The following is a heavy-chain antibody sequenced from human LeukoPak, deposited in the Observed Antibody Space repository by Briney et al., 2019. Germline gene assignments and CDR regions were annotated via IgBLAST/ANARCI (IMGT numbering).Heavy chain of an antibody. V-gene: IGHV4-59*12. J-gene: IGHJ5*02. D-gene: IGHD2-15*01. CDR2: IYYSGST. Sequence: PSETLSLTCTVSGGSISSYYRSRIRRPPGKGLEWIGYIYYSGSTNYNPSLKSRVTISVDKSKNQFSLKLRSVTAADTAVYYCARPLSLGYCSGGSCYGRGAWFDRWGQGTLVTVSS. CDR1: GGSISSYY. CDR3: ARPLSLGYCSGGSCYGRGAWFDR.